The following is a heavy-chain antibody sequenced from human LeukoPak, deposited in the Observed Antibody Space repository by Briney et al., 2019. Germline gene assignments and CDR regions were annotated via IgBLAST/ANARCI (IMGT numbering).Heavy chain of an antibody. Sequence: SETLSLPCSVSGGSITGHFWSWLRQSPGKTLEWLGYVHDSWATDYNPPLTTRLTISLHTSTNQFFLRLTAVTAADTAFYYCAREEGAAGESLDFWGEGTMVTVSS. CDR3: AREEGAAGESLDF. V-gene: IGHV4-59*11. CDR1: GGSITGHF. D-gene: IGHD2-8*02. CDR2: VHDSWAT. J-gene: IGHJ3*01.